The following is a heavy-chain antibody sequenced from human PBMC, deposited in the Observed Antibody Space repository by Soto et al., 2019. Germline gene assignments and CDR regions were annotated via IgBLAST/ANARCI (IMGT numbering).Heavy chain of an antibody. J-gene: IGHJ3*02. CDR2: ISWNSGSI. Sequence: GGSLRLSCAASGFTFDDYAMHWVRQAPGKGLEWVSGISWNSGSIGYADSVKGRFTISRDNAKNSLYLQMNSLRAEDTALYYCAKDMGRYYQDAFDIWGQGTMVTVSS. V-gene: IGHV3-9*01. CDR3: AKDMGRYYQDAFDI. CDR1: GFTFDDYA. D-gene: IGHD3-10*01.